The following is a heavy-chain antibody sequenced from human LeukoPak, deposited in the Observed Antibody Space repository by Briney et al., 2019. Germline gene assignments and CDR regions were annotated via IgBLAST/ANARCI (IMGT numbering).Heavy chain of an antibody. CDR3: ARERYGSGSYLEFDY. CDR1: GGSISSYY. D-gene: IGHD3-10*01. V-gene: IGHV4-59*12. CDR2: INYSGGT. J-gene: IGHJ4*02. Sequence: SETLSLTCTVSGGSISSYYWTWIRQPPGKGLEWIGEINYSGGTNYHPSLKSRVTISADTSKNQFSLKLSSVTAADTAVYYCARERYGSGSYLEFDYWGQGTLVTVSS.